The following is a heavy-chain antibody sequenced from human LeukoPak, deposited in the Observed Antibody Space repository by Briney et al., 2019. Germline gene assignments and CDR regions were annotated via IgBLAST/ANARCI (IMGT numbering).Heavy chain of an antibody. CDR2: IYYSGST. CDR3: ARTRYYYGSRSYGAPYYFDY. J-gene: IGHJ4*02. V-gene: IGHV4-59*01. Sequence: KPSETLSLTCTVSGGSISSYYWSWIRQPPGKGLEWIGYIYYSGSTNYNPSLKSRVTISVDTSKNQFSLKLSSVTAADTAVYYCARTRYYYGSRSYGAPYYFDYWGQGTLVTVSS. CDR1: GGSISSYY. D-gene: IGHD3-10*01.